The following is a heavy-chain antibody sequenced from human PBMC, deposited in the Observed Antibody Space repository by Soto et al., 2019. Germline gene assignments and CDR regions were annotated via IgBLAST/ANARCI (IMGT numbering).Heavy chain of an antibody. CDR2: ISGSGKDT. V-gene: IGHV3-21*06. CDR3: ARVHLVRTSSYYCGMDV. D-gene: IGHD6-6*01. J-gene: IGHJ6*02. Sequence: PGGSLRLSCATSGFTFSNYRMNWVRQAPGKGLEWAASISGSGKDTFYRDSVKGRFTISRDNAESSLVLQMNSLTVDDTAVYHCARVHLVRTSSYYCGMDVWGPGTTVTVSS. CDR1: GFTFSNYR.